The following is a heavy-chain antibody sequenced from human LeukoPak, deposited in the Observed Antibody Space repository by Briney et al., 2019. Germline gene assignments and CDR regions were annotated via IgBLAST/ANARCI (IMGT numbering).Heavy chain of an antibody. CDR3: ARQKLDAFDI. Sequence: SETLSLTCTVSGGSISSYYWSWIRQPPGKGLEWIGYIYYSGSTNYNPSLKSRVTISVDTSKNQFSLKLSSVTAADTAVYYCARQKLDAFDIWGQGTMVTVFS. D-gene: IGHD1-1*01. V-gene: IGHV4-59*08. CDR1: GGSISSYY. CDR2: IYYSGST. J-gene: IGHJ3*02.